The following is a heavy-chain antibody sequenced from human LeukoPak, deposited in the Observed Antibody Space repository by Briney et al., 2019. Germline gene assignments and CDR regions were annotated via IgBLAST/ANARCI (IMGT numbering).Heavy chain of an antibody. CDR3: ARRDTSGWLPDY. V-gene: IGHV3-30*03. Sequence: GGSLRLSCAASGFTFSSYGMHWVRQAPGKGLEWVAVISYDGSNKYYADSVKGRFTISRDNSKNTLYLQMSSLRAEDTAVYYCARRDTSGWLPDYWGQGTLVTVSS. D-gene: IGHD6-19*01. CDR2: ISYDGSNK. CDR1: GFTFSSYG. J-gene: IGHJ4*02.